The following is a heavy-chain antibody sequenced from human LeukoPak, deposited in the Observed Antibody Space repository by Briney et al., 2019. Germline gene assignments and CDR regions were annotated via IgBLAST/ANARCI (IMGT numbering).Heavy chain of an antibody. CDR1: GGSISSYY. V-gene: IGHV4-59*08. Sequence: PSETLSLTCTVSGGSISSYYWSWIRQPPGKGLEWIGYIYYSGSTNYNPSLKSRVTISVDTSKNQFSLKLSSVTAADTAVYYCARMPYSYGYLNYYYGMDVWGQGTTVTVSS. D-gene: IGHD5-18*01. J-gene: IGHJ6*02. CDR2: IYYSGST. CDR3: ARMPYSYGYLNYYYGMDV.